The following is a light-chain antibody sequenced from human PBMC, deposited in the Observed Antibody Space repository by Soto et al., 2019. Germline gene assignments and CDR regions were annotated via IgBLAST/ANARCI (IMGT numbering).Light chain of an antibody. Sequence: QSVLTQSPSASGSPGQSVTISCTGTSSDIGGYNSVSWYQQHPGKAPKVMIYDVTNRPSGVPDRFSGSKSGNTASLTVSALQAADEADYYCSSYTDRKHLVFGTGTKLTVL. CDR2: DVT. CDR3: SSYTDRKHLV. J-gene: IGLJ1*01. CDR1: SSDIGGYNS. V-gene: IGLV2-8*01.